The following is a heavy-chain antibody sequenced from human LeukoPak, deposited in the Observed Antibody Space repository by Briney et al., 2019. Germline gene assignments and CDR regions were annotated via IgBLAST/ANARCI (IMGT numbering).Heavy chain of an antibody. V-gene: IGHV3-33*01. J-gene: IGHJ6*02. D-gene: IGHD5-18*01. CDR2: IWYDGSNK. CDR1: GFTFSSYG. Sequence: GGSLRLSCAASGFTFSSYGMHWVRQAPGKGLEWVAVIWYDGSNKYYADSVKGRFTISRDNSKNTLYLQMNSLRAEDTAVYYCARDAVDTANAVWGQGTTVTVSS. CDR3: ARDAVDTANAV.